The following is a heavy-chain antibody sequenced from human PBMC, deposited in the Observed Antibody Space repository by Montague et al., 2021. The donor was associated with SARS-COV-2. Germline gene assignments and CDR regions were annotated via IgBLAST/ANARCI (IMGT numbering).Heavy chain of an antibody. V-gene: IGHV6-1*01. J-gene: IGHJ4*02. CDR3: VRYSGRFYFDF. CDR2: PHYRYKWYS. D-gene: IGHD6-19*01. CDR1: GDSVAEHRLG. Sequence: CAISGDSVAEHRLGSDGLTSAPQSDVHLVGRPHYRYKWYSDYAXXVRGRLTVNPDASKNEFSLELNYVTPEDTAVYYCVRYSGRFYFDFWGQGTLVTVSS.